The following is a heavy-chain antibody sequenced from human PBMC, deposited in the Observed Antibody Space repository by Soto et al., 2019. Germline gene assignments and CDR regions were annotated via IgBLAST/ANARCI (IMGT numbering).Heavy chain of an antibody. Sequence: GGSLRLSCAVSGFTVSNNYMSWVRQAPGKGPEWVAVIYSVGNRYYADSVKGRFSVSRDSAMNTLYLQMDNLRAEDTAVYYCARDYSSTLSNPFDYWGQGTWVTVSS. CDR1: GFTVSNNY. J-gene: IGHJ4*02. CDR3: ARDYSSTLSNPFDY. V-gene: IGHV3-53*01. CDR2: IYSVGNR. D-gene: IGHD2-2*01.